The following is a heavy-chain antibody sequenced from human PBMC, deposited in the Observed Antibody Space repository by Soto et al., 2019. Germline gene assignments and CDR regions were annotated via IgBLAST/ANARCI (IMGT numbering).Heavy chain of an antibody. V-gene: IGHV4-4*02. Sequence: SETLSLTCAVSGASVSSSDWWAWVRQPPGKGLQWIGEIYQSGRTNYNPSLESRVTMSIDRSMNEFSLKVTSLTAADTAVYYCARLTSQGPRFDSWGQGSLVPVYS. CDR2: IYQSGRT. CDR1: GASVSSSDW. J-gene: IGHJ4*02. CDR3: ARLTSQGPRFDS.